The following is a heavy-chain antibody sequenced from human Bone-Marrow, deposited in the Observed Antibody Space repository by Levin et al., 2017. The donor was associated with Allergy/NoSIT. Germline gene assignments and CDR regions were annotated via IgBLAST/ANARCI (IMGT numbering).Heavy chain of an antibody. CDR3: ANRGAGDWFDP. V-gene: IGHV3-30*18. J-gene: IGHJ5*02. CDR2: ISYDGSNK. CDR1: GFTFSSYG. Sequence: GGSLRLSCAASGFTFSSYGMHWVRQAPGKGLEWVAVISYDGSNKYYADSVKGRFTISRDNSKNTLYLQMNSLRAEDTAVYYCANRGAGDWFDPWGQGTLVTVSS. D-gene: IGHD3-10*01.